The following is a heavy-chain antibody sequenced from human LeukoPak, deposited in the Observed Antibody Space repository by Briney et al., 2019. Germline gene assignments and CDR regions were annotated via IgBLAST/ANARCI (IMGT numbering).Heavy chain of an antibody. CDR1: GYTFIGYY. Sequence: ASVKVSCKASGYTFIGYYMHWVRQAPGQGLEWMGCINPNSGTTNYAQKFQGRVTMTRDTSITTAYMELSGLRPDDTAVYYCASLRLIDYWGQGTLVTVSS. J-gene: IGHJ4*02. D-gene: IGHD3-16*01. CDR2: INPNSGTT. V-gene: IGHV1-2*02. CDR3: ASLRLIDY.